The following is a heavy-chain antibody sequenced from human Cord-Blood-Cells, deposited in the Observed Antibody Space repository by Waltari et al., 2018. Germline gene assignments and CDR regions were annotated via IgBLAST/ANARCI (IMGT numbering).Heavy chain of an antibody. D-gene: IGHD5-18*01. J-gene: IGHJ4*02. CDR3: AREEYSYGYFDY. CDR2: IYYSGST. V-gene: IGHV4-59*01. CDR1: SISSYY. Sequence: SISSYYWSWIRQPPGKGLEWIGYIYYSGSTNYNPSLKSRVTISVDTSKNQFSLKLSSVTAADTAVYYCAREEYSYGYFDYWGQGTLVTVSS.